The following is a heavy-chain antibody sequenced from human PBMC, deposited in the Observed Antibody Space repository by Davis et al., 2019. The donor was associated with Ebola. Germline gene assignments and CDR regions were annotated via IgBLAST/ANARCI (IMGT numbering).Heavy chain of an antibody. CDR2: TSYPGSNK. CDR1: GFTFRRFG. V-gene: IGHV3-30*03. CDR3: ATTHQYSSGQNKPFDY. D-gene: IGHD6-19*01. Sequence: GGSLRLSCAASGFTFRRFGMHWVRQAPGPALAWVTTTSYPGSNKRYAESVKGRFTISRDNSKNTLYLQMNSLRAEDTAVYYCATTHQYSSGQNKPFDYWGQGTLVTVSS. J-gene: IGHJ4*02.